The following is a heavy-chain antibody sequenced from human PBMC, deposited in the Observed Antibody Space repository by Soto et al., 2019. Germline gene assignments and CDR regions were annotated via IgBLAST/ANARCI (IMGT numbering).Heavy chain of an antibody. CDR2: IYYSGST. CDR1: GGSISSSSYY. V-gene: IGHV4-61*05. D-gene: IGHD3-3*01. J-gene: IGHJ6*04. Sequence: SETLSLTCTVSGGSISSSSYYWGWIRQPPGKGLEWIGYIYYSGSTNYNPSLKSRVTISVDTSKNQFSLKLSSVTAADTAVYYCARLEVGLRFLEWSPMDVWGKGTTVTVSS. CDR3: ARLEVGLRFLEWSPMDV.